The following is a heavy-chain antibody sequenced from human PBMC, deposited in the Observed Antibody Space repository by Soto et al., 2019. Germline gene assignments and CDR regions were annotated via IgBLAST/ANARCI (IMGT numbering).Heavy chain of an antibody. D-gene: IGHD2-21*01. CDR2: IYYSGST. J-gene: IGHJ4*02. V-gene: IGHV4-31*03. Sequence: QVQLQESGPGLVKPSQTLSLTCTVAGVSISSGGHSWSWIRQHPGKGLGWIGCIYYSGSTYYNQSRKSRVTISVDTSKNQLSLKLSSVTAADTAVYYCSSERVIKVVGSDYGGQGTLVTVSS. CDR3: SSERVIKVVGSDY. CDR1: GVSISSGGHS.